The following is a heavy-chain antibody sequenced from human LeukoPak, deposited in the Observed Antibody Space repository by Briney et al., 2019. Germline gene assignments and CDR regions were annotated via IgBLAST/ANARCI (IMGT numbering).Heavy chain of an antibody. Sequence: PSETLSLTCTVSGGSISSSSYYWGWIRQPPGKGLEWIGSIYYSGSTYYNPSLKSRVTISVDTAKNQFSLKLSSVTAADTAVYYCARAPGYSSSYFDYRGQGTLVTVSS. D-gene: IGHD6-13*01. CDR3: ARAPGYSSSYFDY. CDR1: GGSISSSSYY. V-gene: IGHV4-39*07. CDR2: IYYSGST. J-gene: IGHJ4*02.